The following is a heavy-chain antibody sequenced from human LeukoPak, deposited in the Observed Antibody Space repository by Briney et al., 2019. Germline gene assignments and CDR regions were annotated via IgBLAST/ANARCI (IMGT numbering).Heavy chain of an antibody. V-gene: IGHV3-23*01. CDR2: ISADSGTT. D-gene: IGHD1-1*01. Sequence: PGGSLRLSCAASAFAFRIYPMIWARQAPGKGLEWVSSISADSGTTNYADSAKGRFTVSRDNSKRTLYLQMNSLRAEDTAVYYCATFMYTTGRQGFDSWGQGTRVTVSS. J-gene: IGHJ4*02. CDR3: ATFMYTTGRQGFDS. CDR1: AFAFRIYP.